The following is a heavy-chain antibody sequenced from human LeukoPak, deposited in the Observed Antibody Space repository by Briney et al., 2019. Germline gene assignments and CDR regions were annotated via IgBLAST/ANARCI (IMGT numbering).Heavy chain of an antibody. CDR2: INPSGGST. CDR3: ARVSVTGTTSIDY. V-gene: IGHV1-46*01. J-gene: IGHJ4*02. D-gene: IGHD1-7*01. Sequence: GASVKVSCKASGYTFTSYYMHWVRQAPGQGLEWMGIINPSGGSTSYAQKFQGRVTMTRDMSTSTVYMEPSSLRSEDTAVYYCARVSVTGTTSIDYWGQGTLVTVSS. CDR1: GYTFTSYY.